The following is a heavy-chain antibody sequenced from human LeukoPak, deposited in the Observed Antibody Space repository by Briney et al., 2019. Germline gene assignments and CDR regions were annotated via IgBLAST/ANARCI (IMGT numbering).Heavy chain of an antibody. D-gene: IGHD4-23*01. CDR1: GYTFTGAY. CDR3: ARVLFNSGYDS. CDR2: ISPNSGET. V-gene: IGHV1-2*02. Sequence: GASVKVSCKASGYTFTGAYMHWVRQAPGQGLEWVGWISPNSGETKFAPKFQGRVTMTRDTSLSTAFMDLGGLRSDDTAVYYCARVLFNSGYDSWGQGSLVTVSS. J-gene: IGHJ5*01.